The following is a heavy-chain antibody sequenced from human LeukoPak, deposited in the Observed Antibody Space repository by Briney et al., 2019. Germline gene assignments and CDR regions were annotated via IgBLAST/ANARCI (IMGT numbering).Heavy chain of an antibody. CDR2: IWHDGLNK. J-gene: IGHJ4*02. D-gene: IGHD3-16*01. Sequence: GSLRLSCAASGSSPNNYAMHWVRQAPGKGLEWVAVIWHDGLNKFYADFLKGRFTISRDFSKDTVYLQMSGLTVEDTAVYYCAKAGQRSYAEAFDSWGQGTLVTVSS. CDR3: AKAGQRSYAEAFDS. V-gene: IGHV3-33*06. CDR1: GSSPNNYA.